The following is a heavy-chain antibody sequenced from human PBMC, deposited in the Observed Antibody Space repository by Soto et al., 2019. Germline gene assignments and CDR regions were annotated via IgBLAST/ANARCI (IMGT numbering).Heavy chain of an antibody. CDR2: IYYSGST. D-gene: IGHD6-19*01. J-gene: IGHJ3*02. CDR3: ARGGQWLVLGVFDI. CDR1: GGSISSYY. V-gene: IGHV4-59*01. Sequence: SETLSLTCTVSGGSISSYYWSWIRQPPGKGLEWIGYIYYSGSTNYNPSLKSRVTISVDTSKNQFSLKLSSVTAADTAVYYCARGGQWLVLGVFDIWGQGTMVTVSS.